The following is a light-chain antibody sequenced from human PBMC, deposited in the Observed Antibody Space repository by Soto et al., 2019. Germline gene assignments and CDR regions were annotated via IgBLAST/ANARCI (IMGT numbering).Light chain of an antibody. Sequence: IEVTQSPSSLSVSVGDRVTITCRASQGIRTYLAWYQQKPGKAPKLLIYSASTLQSGVPSRFSGSGSGTDFTLTISSLQPEDFATYYCLQVDVYPWTFGQGTKVDIK. J-gene: IGKJ1*01. V-gene: IGKV1-9*01. CDR2: SAS. CDR3: LQVDVYPWT. CDR1: QGIRTY.